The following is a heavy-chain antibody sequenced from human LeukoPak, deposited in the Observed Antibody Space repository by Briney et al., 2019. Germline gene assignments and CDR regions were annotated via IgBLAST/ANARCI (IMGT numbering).Heavy chain of an antibody. Sequence: ASVKVSCKASGYTFTSYGISWVRQAPGQGLEWMGGIIPIFGTANYAQKFQGRVTITADESTSTAYMELSSLRSEDTAVYYCARGDWAPEYWGQGTLVTVSS. CDR3: ARGDWAPEY. J-gene: IGHJ4*02. CDR1: GYTFTSYG. V-gene: IGHV1-69*13. CDR2: IIPIFGTA. D-gene: IGHD3-9*01.